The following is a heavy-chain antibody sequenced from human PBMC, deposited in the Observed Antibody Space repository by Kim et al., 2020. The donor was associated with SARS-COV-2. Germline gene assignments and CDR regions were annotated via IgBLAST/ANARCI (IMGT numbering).Heavy chain of an antibody. J-gene: IGHJ4*02. D-gene: IGHD2-21*01. CDR3: VRDLTYDYSY. V-gene: IGHV3-33*01. Sequence: YTNSGKGRFTVSRDNSKRMLYLQMNALRAEDTAMYFCVRDLTYDYSYWGQGTLVTVSS.